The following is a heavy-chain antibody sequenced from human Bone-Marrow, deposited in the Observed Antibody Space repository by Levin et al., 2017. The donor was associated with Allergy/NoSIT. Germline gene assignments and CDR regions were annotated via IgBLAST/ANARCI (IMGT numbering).Heavy chain of an antibody. J-gene: IGHJ4*02. CDR2: ISYDGVNK. Sequence: PGGSLRLSCAASGFTFNSFAVHWVRQAPGKGLQWLAVISYDGVNKYYADSVKGRFTISRDNAKNTLYLQMDSLQTEDTAIYFCARDVDYEILSRHYILDYWGRGTLLTVSS. CDR1: GFTFNSFA. V-gene: IGHV3-30-3*01. CDR3: ARDVDYEILSRHYILDY. D-gene: IGHD3-9*01.